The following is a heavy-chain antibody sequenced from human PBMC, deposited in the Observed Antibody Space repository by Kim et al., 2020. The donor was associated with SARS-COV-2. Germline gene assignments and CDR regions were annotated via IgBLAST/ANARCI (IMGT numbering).Heavy chain of an antibody. J-gene: IGHJ4*02. D-gene: IGHD3-22*01. CDR2: IKSKTDGGTT. CDR3: TTDRGSGYREEYFDY. Sequence: GGSLRLSCAASGFTFSNAWMSWVRQAPGKGLEWVGRIKSKTDGGTTDYAAPVKGRFTISRDDSKNTLYLQMNSLKTEDTAVYYCTTDRGSGYREEYFDYWGQGTLVTVSS. CDR1: GFTFSNAW. V-gene: IGHV3-15*01.